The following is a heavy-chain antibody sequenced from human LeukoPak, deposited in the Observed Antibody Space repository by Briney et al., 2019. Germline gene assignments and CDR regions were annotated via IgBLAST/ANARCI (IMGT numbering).Heavy chain of an antibody. Sequence: GGSLRLSCTAYGFTISSYWMHWVRQAPGKGLVWVSRINSDGGSTFYAGSVKDRFTISRDKAKNTVYLQMNSLRAEDTAIYYCAGEDRRSHGCFDSWGQGTLVTVSS. J-gene: IGHJ5*01. CDR3: AGEDRRSHGCFDS. D-gene: IGHD3-10*01. CDR1: GFTISSYW. V-gene: IGHV3-74*01. CDR2: INSDGGST.